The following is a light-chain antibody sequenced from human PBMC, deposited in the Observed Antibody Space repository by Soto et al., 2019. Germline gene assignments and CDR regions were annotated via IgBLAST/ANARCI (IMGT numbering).Light chain of an antibody. CDR2: DAS. CDR1: QSISSY. V-gene: IGKV3-11*01. J-gene: IGKJ2*01. Sequence: EVVLTQSPATLSMSLGDRATLSCRASQSISSYLAWYQQKPGQSPRLLISDASNVATGIPTRFSGSGTGTDFTIISSSLEHEDVVYYYCQQRSNWAPTFGKGTKLEIK. CDR3: QQRSNWAPT.